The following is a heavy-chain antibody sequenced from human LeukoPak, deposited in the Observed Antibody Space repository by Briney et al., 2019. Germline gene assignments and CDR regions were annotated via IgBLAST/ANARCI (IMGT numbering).Heavy chain of an antibody. D-gene: IGHD3-10*01. J-gene: IGHJ4*02. CDR3: TREGSGIPGYFDY. CDR1: GDSVSSNNVA. Sequence: SQTLSLTCGISGDSVSSNNVAWNWIRQSPSRGLEWLGRTYYRSKWYNQYAVSVKGRVTVNPDTSKNQFSLQVNSVTPEDTAVYYCTREGSGIPGYFDYWGQGTLVIVSS. CDR2: TYYRSKWYN. V-gene: IGHV6-1*01.